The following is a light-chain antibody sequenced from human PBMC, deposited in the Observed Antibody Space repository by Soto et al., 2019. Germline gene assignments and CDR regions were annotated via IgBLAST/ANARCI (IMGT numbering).Light chain of an antibody. CDR3: QIWDSSSDQYV. V-gene: IGLV3-21*02. CDR1: NIGSKS. Sequence: SYELTQPPSVSVAPGQTARITCGGNNIGSKSAHWYQQEPGQAPVLVVYHDNDRPSGIPERFSGSKSGNTATLTISRVEAGDEAEYHCQIWDSSSDQYVFGTGTKVTVL. CDR2: HDN. J-gene: IGLJ1*01.